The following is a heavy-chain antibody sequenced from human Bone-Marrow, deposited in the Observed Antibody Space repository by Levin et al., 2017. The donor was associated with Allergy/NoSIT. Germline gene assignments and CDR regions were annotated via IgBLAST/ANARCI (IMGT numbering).Heavy chain of an antibody. D-gene: IGHD5-24*01. CDR2: VYSSGYT. CDR1: GDSIRGYY. V-gene: IGHV4-59*01. CDR3: VRGGGYKFDIDF. J-gene: IGHJ4*02. Sequence: SETLSLTCTVSGDSIRGYYWSWIRQPPGQGMEWIAYVYSSGYTNYNPSLSSRVTISVDTPKNQFFLELNSVTAADAAVYYCVRGGGYKFDIDFWGQGTRVAVSS.